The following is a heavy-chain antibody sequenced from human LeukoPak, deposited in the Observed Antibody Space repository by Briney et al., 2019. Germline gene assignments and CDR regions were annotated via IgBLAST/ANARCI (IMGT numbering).Heavy chain of an antibody. V-gene: IGHV4-34*01. Sequence: SETLSLTCAVYGGSFSGYYWSWIRQPPGKGLEWIGEINHSGSTNYNPSLKSRVTISVDTSKNQFSPKLSSVTAADTAVYYCARGPNTKRYCSGGSCYHDAFDIWGQGTMVTVSS. CDR1: GGSFSGYY. J-gene: IGHJ3*02. D-gene: IGHD2-15*01. CDR2: INHSGST. CDR3: ARGPNTKRYCSGGSCYHDAFDI.